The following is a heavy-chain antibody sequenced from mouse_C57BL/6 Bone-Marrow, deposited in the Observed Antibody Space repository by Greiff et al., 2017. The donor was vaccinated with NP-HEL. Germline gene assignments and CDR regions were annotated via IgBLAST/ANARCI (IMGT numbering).Heavy chain of an antibody. CDR2: IYPGSGST. D-gene: IGHD1-1*01. CDR3: AREGAITTVVNWYFDV. Sequence: QVQLQQPGAELVKPGASVKMSCKASGYTFTSYWITWVKQRPGQGLEWIGDIYPGSGSTNYNEKFKSKATLNVTKSSSPAYMQLSSLTSEDSAVYYCAREGAITTVVNWYFDVWGTGTTVTVSS. V-gene: IGHV1-55*01. CDR1: GYTFTSYW. J-gene: IGHJ1*03.